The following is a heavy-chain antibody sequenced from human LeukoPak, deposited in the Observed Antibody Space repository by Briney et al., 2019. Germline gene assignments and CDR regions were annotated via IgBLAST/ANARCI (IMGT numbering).Heavy chain of an antibody. CDR1: GFTFSDYY. V-gene: IGHV3-11*01. Sequence: PGGSLRLSCAASGFTFSDYYMSWIRQAPGKGLEWVSYISSSGSTIYYADSVKGRFTISRDNAKNSLYLQMNSLRAGDTAVYYCASPATYYGSGSYYYWGQGTLVTVSS. CDR2: ISSSGSTI. D-gene: IGHD3-10*01. J-gene: IGHJ4*02. CDR3: ASPATYYGSGSYYY.